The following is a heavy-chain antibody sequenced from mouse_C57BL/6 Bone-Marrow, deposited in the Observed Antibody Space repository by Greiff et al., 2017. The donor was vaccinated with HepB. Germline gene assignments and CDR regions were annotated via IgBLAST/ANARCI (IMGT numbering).Heavy chain of an antibody. CDR2: INPSSGYT. V-gene: IGHV1-7*01. J-gene: IGHJ3*01. CDR1: GYTFTSYW. Sequence: QVQLQQPGAELVKPGASVKMSCKASGYTFTSYWITWVKQRPGQGLEWIGYINPSSGYTKYNQKFKDKATLTADKSSSTAYMQLSSLTYEDSAVYYCARQRGIPAWFAYWGQGTLVTVSA. CDR3: ARQRGIPAWFAY.